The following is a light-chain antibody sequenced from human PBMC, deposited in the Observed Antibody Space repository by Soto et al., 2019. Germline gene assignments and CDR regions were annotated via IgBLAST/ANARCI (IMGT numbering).Light chain of an antibody. CDR1: SSDVGDYNY. CDR3: SSYTSSSTRV. V-gene: IGLV2-14*01. Sequence: QSALTQPASVSGSPGQSITISCTGTSSDVGDYNYVSRYQQHPGKAPKLVIFDVSDRPSGVSNRFSGSKSGNTASLTISGLQAEDEADYYCSSYTSSSTRVFGTGTKVTVL. J-gene: IGLJ1*01. CDR2: DVS.